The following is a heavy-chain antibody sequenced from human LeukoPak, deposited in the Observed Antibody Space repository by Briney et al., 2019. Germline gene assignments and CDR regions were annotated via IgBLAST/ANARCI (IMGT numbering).Heavy chain of an antibody. D-gene: IGHD1-26*01. CDR3: ARDYRARLGRDRGLGGECDY. J-gene: IGHJ4*02. V-gene: IGHV1-18*01. Sequence: ASVKVSCKASGYTFTTYGVSWVRQAPGQGLEWMGWISGYNGDTHYAQSFQGRVILTTDTSTTTAYMELRSLRSDDTAVYYCARDYRARLGRDRGLGGECDYWGQGTLVTVSS. CDR2: ISGYNGDT. CDR1: GYTFTTYG.